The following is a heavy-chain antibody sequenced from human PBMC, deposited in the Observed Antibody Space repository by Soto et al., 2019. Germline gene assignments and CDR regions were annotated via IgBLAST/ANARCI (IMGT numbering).Heavy chain of an antibody. D-gene: IGHD6-19*01. CDR3: ARDRYSSGWYDLDY. CDR2: IWDDGSNK. J-gene: IGHJ4*02. V-gene: IGHV3-33*01. Sequence: QVQLVESGGGVVQPGRSLRLSCAASGFTFSSYGMHWVRQAPGKGLEWVAVIWDDGSNKYYADSVKGRFTISRDNSKNTLYLQMNSLRDEDTAVYYCARDRYSSGWYDLDYWGQGTLVTVSS. CDR1: GFTFSSYG.